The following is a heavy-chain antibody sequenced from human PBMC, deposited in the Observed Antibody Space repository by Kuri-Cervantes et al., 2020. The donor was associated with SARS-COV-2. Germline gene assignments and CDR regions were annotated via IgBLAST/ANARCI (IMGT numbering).Heavy chain of an antibody. D-gene: IGHD3-3*01. CDR3: ASQVTIFGVEYDAFDI. Sequence: SETLSLTCTVSGGSISRNYWSWIRQPPGKGLEWIGYIYYGGSTNYNPSLKNRVTISIDTSKNQFSLMLRSMTAADTAVYYCASQVTIFGVEYDAFDIWGQGTTVTVSS. V-gene: IGHV4-59*12. CDR1: GGSISRNY. J-gene: IGHJ3*02. CDR2: IYYGGST.